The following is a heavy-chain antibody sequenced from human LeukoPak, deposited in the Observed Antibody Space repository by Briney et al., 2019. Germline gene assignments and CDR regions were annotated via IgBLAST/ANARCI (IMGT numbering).Heavy chain of an antibody. V-gene: IGHV4-30-4*08. CDR1: GGSISSGDYY. CDR2: IYYSGST. J-gene: IGHJ6*03. CDR3: ARELPYYYYMDV. D-gene: IGHD1-26*01. Sequence: SETLSLTCTVSGGSISSGDYYWSWIRQPPGKGLEWIGYIYYSGSTYYNPFLKSRVTISVDTSKNQFSLKLSSVTAADTAVYYCARELPYYYYMDVWGKGTTVTVSS.